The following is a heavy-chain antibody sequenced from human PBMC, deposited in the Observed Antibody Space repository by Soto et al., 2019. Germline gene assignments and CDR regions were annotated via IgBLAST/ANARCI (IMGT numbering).Heavy chain of an antibody. D-gene: IGHD6-19*01. Sequence: GGSLRLSCTASGFTFGDYAMSWFRQAPGKGLEWVGFIRSKAYGGTTEYAASVKGRFTISRDDSKSIAYLQMNSLKTEDTAVYYCTREATLYSSPTQPPYFDYWGQGTLVTVSS. J-gene: IGHJ4*02. CDR1: GFTFGDYA. CDR2: IRSKAYGGTT. V-gene: IGHV3-49*03. CDR3: TREATLYSSPTQPPYFDY.